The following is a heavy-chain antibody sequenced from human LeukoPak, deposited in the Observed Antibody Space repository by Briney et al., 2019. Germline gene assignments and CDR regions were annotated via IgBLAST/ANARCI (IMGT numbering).Heavy chain of an antibody. D-gene: IGHD2-21*01. Sequence: GASVTVSCKASGYTFTSNSMHWVRQAPGQGLEWMGILNPSGGSISYAQKFQGRVTMTRDTSTSTVYMELSSLRSEDTAVYYCARHSHMDVWGTGTTVTVSS. CDR3: ARHSHMDV. J-gene: IGHJ6*04. V-gene: IGHV1-46*01. CDR1: GYTFTSNS. CDR2: LNPSGGSI.